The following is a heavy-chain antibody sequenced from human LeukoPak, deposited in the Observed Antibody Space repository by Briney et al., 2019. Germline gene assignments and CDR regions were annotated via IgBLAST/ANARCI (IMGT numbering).Heavy chain of an antibody. V-gene: IGHV4-34*01. CDR1: GGSFSGYY. CDR2: INHSGST. Sequence: SETLSLTCAVYGGSFSGYYWSWIRQPPGKGLEWIGEINHSGSTNYNPSLKSRVTISVDTSKNQFSLKLSSVTAADTAVYYCARSAGPSIVVVPAAHYYFDYWGQGTLVTVSS. D-gene: IGHD2-2*01. J-gene: IGHJ4*02. CDR3: ARSAGPSIVVVPAAHYYFDY.